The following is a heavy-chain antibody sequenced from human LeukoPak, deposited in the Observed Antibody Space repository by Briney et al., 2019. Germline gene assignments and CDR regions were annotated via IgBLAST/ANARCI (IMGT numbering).Heavy chain of an antibody. CDR1: GYTFTGYY. V-gene: IGHV1-2*02. Sequence: ASVKVSCKASGYTFTGYYMPWVRQAPGQGLEWMGWINPNSGGTNYAQKFQGRVTMTRDTSISTAYMELSRLRSDDTAVYYCARAFIGGVIVDYWGQGTLVTVSS. D-gene: IGHD3-16*02. CDR2: INPNSGGT. CDR3: ARAFIGGVIVDY. J-gene: IGHJ4*02.